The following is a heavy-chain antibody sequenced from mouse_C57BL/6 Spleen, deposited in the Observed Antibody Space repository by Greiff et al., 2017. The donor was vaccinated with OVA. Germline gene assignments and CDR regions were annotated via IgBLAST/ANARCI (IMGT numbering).Heavy chain of an antibody. CDR1: GYTFTDYN. D-gene: IGHD1-1*01. J-gene: IGHJ2*01. CDR3: ARWHYGSSYGDY. Sequence: EVQLQQSGPELVKPGASVKMSCKASGYTFTDYNMHWVKQSHGKSLEWIGYINPNNGGTSYNQKFKGKATLTVNKSSSTAYMELRSLTSEDSAVYYCARWHYGSSYGDYWGQGTTLTVSS. V-gene: IGHV1-22*01. CDR2: INPNNGGT.